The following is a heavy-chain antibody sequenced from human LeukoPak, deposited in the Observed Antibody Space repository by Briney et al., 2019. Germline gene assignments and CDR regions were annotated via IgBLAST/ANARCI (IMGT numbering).Heavy chain of an antibody. V-gene: IGHV5-51*01. D-gene: IGHD3-22*01. CDR1: GYSFTSYW. Sequence: GESLKISCKGSGYSFTSYWIGWVRQMPGKGLEWMGIIYPGDSDTRYSPSFQGQVTISADKSISTAYLQWSSLKASDTAMYYCARSLYYYDSSGYYYFDYWGQGTLVTLSS. CDR2: IYPGDSDT. CDR3: ARSLYYYDSSGYYYFDY. J-gene: IGHJ4*02.